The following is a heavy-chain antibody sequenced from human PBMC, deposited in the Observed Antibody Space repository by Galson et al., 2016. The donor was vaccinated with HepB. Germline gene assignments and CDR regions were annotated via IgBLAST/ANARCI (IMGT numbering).Heavy chain of an antibody. V-gene: IGHV3-64*02. CDR3: ARGLRHGHQLYFGLDV. D-gene: IGHD2-2*01. J-gene: IGHJ6*02. CDR1: GFTLSSYA. Sequence: SLRLSCAASGFTLSSYAIYWVRQAPGKGLEYVAAIGNKGTTTYYAEAVKGRFTISRDNSKNTLYLQMGSLRTDDMAIYYCARGLRHGHQLYFGLDVWGHGTTVTVSS. CDR2: IGNKGTTT.